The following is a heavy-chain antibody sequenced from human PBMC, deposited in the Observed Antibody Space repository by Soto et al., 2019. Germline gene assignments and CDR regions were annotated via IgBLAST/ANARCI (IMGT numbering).Heavy chain of an antibody. D-gene: IGHD3-16*01. CDR2: ISWNSGSI. V-gene: IGHV3-9*01. CDR3: AKDILGILDAFDI. Sequence: GGSLRLSCAASGFTFDDYAMHWVRQAPGKGLEWVSGISWNSGSIGYADSVKGRFTISRDNAKNSLYLQMNSLRAEDTALYYCAKDILGILDAFDIWGQGTMVTVSS. CDR1: GFTFDDYA. J-gene: IGHJ3*02.